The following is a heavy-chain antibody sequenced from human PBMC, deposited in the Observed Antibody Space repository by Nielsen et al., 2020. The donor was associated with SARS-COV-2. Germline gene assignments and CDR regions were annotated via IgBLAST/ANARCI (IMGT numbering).Heavy chain of an antibody. J-gene: IGHJ4*02. V-gene: IGHV3-43*01. Sequence: GESLKISCAASGFTFSSYSMNWVRQAPGKGLEWVSLISWDGGSTYYADSVKGRFTISRDNSKNSLYLQMNSLRTEDTALYYCAKDNFYGDYSYFDYWGQGTLVTVSS. CDR2: ISWDGGST. CDR3: AKDNFYGDYSYFDY. CDR1: GFTFSSYS. D-gene: IGHD4-17*01.